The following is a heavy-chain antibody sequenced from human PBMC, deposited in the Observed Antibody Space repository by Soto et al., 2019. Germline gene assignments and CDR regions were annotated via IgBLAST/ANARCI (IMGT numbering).Heavy chain of an antibody. D-gene: IGHD2-2*01. V-gene: IGHV3-30*18. J-gene: IGHJ4*02. Sequence: HPGGSLRLSCAASGFTFSSYGMHWVRQAPGKGLEWVAVISYDGSNKYYADSVKGRFTISRDNSKNTLYLQMNSLRAEDTAVYYCAKDRGDVVVVPAANDYWGQGTLVTVSS. CDR1: GFTFSSYG. CDR3: AKDRGDVVVVPAANDY. CDR2: ISYDGSNK.